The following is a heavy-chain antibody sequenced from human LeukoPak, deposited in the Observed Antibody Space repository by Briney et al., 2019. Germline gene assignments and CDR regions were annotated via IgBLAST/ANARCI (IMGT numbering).Heavy chain of an antibody. CDR1: GGSISSGNYF. CDR3: ARAQNWLAHYYYYMDV. D-gene: IGHD3-9*01. Sequence: SETLSLTCTVYGGSISSGNYFWSWIRQPAGKGLEWIGRIYTSGKTNYNPSLKRRVTISVDTSNNQVSLKLSSVTAADTAVYYCARAQNWLAHYYYYMDVWGKGTTVTVSS. J-gene: IGHJ6*03. CDR2: IYTSGKT. V-gene: IGHV4-61*02.